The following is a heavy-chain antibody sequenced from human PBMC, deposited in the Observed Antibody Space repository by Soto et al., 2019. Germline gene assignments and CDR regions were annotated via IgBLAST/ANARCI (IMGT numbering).Heavy chain of an antibody. V-gene: IGHV4-39*01. D-gene: IGHD2-15*01. J-gene: IGHJ4*02. CDR2: IYYSGST. CDR1: GGPISSSSYY. Sequence: ETLSLTCTVSGGPISSSSYYWGWIRQPPGKGLEWIGSIYYSGSTYYNPSLKSRVTISVDTSKNQFSLKLSSVTAADTAVYYCARHADVVVVAATLYYFDYWGQGTLVTVSS. CDR3: ARHADVVVVAATLYYFDY.